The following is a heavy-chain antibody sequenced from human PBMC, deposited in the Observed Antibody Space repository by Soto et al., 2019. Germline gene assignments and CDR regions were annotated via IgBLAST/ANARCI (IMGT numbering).Heavy chain of an antibody. D-gene: IGHD6-19*01. CDR3: ARLGVRGWYDAFDI. J-gene: IGHJ3*02. Sequence: QVQLQESGPGLVKPSETLSLTCTVSGGSISDSYWSWIRQPPGKGLEWIGYIYYSGSTNYNPSLKTRVTMSVDTSKNQFSLRLSSVTAADTAVCYCARLGVRGWYDAFDIWGQGTMVTVSS. CDR1: GGSISDSY. V-gene: IGHV4-59*01. CDR2: IYYSGST.